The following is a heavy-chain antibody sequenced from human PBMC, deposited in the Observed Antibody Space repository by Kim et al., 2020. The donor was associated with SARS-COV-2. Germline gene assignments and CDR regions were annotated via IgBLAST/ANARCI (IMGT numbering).Heavy chain of an antibody. D-gene: IGHD5-18*01. V-gene: IGHV1-2*02. Sequence: ASVKVSCKASGYTFTGYYMHWVRQAPGQGLEWMGWINPNSGGTNYAQKFQGRVTMTRDTSISTAYMELSRLRSDDTAVYYCASLGRDTAMATPNDAFDIWGQGTMVTVSS. CDR1: GYTFTGYY. CDR3: ASLGRDTAMATPNDAFDI. CDR2: INPNSGGT. J-gene: IGHJ3*02.